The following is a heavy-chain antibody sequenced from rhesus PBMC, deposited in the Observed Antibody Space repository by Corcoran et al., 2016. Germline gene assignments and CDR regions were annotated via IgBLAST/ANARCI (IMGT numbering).Heavy chain of an antibody. J-gene: IGHJ4*01. CDR2: INTGGGST. Sequence: EVQLVESGGGLVQPGGSLRLSCTGSGFTFSSYYMYWIRQAPGKGLQWVSAINTGGGSTWYTDSVKGRFTSSKENAKNTLYLQMNSLRAEDTAVYYCAKGAMWGYYFDYWGQGVLVTVSS. D-gene: IGHD2-2*01. CDR1: GFTFSSYY. CDR3: AKGAMWGYYFDY. V-gene: IGHV3-22*01.